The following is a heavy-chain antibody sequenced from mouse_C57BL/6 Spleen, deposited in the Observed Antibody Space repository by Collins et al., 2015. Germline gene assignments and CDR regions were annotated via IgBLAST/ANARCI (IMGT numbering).Heavy chain of an antibody. Sequence: LSCTASGVNIKDDYLHWVKQRPEQGLEWIGWIDPENGDAEYASKFQGKATLTADTSSNTAYLQLSSLTPEDTAVYYCTSHYYWGQGTTLTVSS. CDR3: TSHYY. CDR2: IDPENGDA. V-gene: IGHV14-4*01. CDR1: GVNIKDDY. J-gene: IGHJ2*01.